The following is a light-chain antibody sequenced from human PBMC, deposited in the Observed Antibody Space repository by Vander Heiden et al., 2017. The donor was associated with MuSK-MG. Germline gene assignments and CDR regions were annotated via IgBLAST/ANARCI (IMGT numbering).Light chain of an antibody. J-gene: IGLJ3*02. CDR3: QAWDSSTGV. CDR2: EDN. CDR1: KLGNQY. V-gene: IGLV3-1*01. Sequence: SYELTQAPSVSVSPGQTASITCSGDKLGNQYAYWYQQKPGQSLVLVIYEDNKRPSGIPERFSGSNSGNTATLTISGTQAMDEADYYCQAWDSSTGVFGGGTKLTVL.